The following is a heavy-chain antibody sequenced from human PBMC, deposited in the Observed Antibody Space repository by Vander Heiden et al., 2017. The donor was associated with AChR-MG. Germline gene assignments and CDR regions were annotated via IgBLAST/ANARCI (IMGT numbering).Heavy chain of an antibody. CDR1: GVTFSSEA. CDR2: IGGSGGST. J-gene: IGHJ3*02. Sequence: EVQLLESGGCLVQPGGSLRLSWGPPGVTFSSEAMSWVRQAPGKGLEWVSAIGGSGGSTYYADSVKGRFTISRDNSKNTLYLQMNSLRAEDTAVYYCAKDWGGDIWGQGTMVTVSS. D-gene: IGHD2-21*01. V-gene: IGHV3-23*01. CDR3: AKDWGGDI.